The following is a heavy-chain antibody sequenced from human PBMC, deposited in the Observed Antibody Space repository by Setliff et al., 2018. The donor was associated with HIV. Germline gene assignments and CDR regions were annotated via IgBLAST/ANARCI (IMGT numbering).Heavy chain of an antibody. CDR3: ARVSRSGWFFDCTLDALDI. CDR1: GYNFSSNG. D-gene: IGHD6-19*01. J-gene: IGHJ3*02. CDR2: ISSYNGYT. Sequence: ASVKVSCKASGYNFSSNGISWVRQAPGQGLEWMGWISSYNGYTKYAQKVQDRVTMTKDISTSTAYMELRSLRSDDTAVYYCARVSRSGWFFDCTLDALDIWGQGTMVTVSS. V-gene: IGHV1-18*01.